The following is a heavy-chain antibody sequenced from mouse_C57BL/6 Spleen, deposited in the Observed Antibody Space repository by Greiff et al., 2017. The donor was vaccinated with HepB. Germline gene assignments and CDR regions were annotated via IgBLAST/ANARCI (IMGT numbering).Heavy chain of an antibody. CDR2: IDPETGGT. Sequence: VQRVESGAELVRPGASVTLSCKASGYTFTDYEMHWVKQTPVHGLEWIGAIDPETGGTAYNQKFKGKAILTADKSSSTAYMELRSLTSEDSAVYYCTRSITTVVAGGFDYWGQGTTLTVSS. CDR3: TRSITTVVAGGFDY. D-gene: IGHD1-1*01. CDR1: GYTFTDYE. V-gene: IGHV1-15*01. J-gene: IGHJ2*01.